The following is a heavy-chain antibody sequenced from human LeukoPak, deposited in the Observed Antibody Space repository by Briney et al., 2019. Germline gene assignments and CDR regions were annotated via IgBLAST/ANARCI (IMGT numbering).Heavy chain of an antibody. CDR3: AREPRYYYGMDV. CDR1: GFTFSSYS. CDR2: ISSSSSYI. V-gene: IGHV3-21*01. J-gene: IGHJ6*04. Sequence: GGSLRLSCAASGFTFSSYSMNWVRQAPGKGLEWVSSISSSSSYIYYADSVKGRFTISRDNAKNSLYLQMNSLRAVDTAVYYCAREPRYYYGMDVWGKGTTVTVSS.